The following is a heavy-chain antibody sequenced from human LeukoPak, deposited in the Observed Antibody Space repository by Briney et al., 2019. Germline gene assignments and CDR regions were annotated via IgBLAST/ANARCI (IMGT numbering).Heavy chain of an antibody. V-gene: IGHV4-39*07. D-gene: IGHD3-22*01. CDR1: GGSISSDIYY. CDR3: ARDERVDASGYYSYWYFDL. CDR2: IYDSGST. J-gene: IGHJ2*01. Sequence: PSETLSLTCIVSGGSISSDIYYWGWIRHPPGKGLEWIVTIYDSGSTYYNPSLKSRVTISVDTSKNQFSLKLSSVTAADTAVYYCARDERVDASGYYSYWYFDLWGRGTLVTVSS.